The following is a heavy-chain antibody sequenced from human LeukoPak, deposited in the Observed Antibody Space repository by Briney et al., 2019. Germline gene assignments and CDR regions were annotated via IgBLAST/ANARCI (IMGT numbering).Heavy chain of an antibody. CDR2: IKQDGSEK. CDR1: GFTFSSYW. V-gene: IGHV3-7*05. J-gene: IGHJ6*02. Sequence: GGSLRLSCAASGFTFSSYWMSWVRQAPGKELEWVANIKQDGSEKYYVDSVKGRFTISRDSAKNSLYLQVNSLRAEDTAVYYCASTTISPVGGMDVWGQGTTVTVSS. CDR3: ASTTISPVGGMDV. D-gene: IGHD2/OR15-2a*01.